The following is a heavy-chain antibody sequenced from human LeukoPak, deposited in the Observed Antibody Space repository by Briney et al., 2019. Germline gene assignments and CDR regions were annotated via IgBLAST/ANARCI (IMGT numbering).Heavy chain of an antibody. D-gene: IGHD4-17*01. CDR3: AKQSHDYGGYMDF. J-gene: IGHJ4*02. CDR1: GFTFSSYS. V-gene: IGHV3-21*04. CDR2: ISSSSGYI. Sequence: GGSLRLSCAASGFTFSSYSMNWVRQAPGKGLEWVSSISSSSGYIYYADSVKGRFTISRDNSKNTLYLQLNSLRADDTALYYCAKQSHDYGGYMDFWGQGTLVTVSS.